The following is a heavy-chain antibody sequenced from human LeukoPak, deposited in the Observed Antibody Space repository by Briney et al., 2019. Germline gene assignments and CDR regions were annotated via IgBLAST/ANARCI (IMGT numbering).Heavy chain of an antibody. D-gene: IGHD1-1*01. Sequence: PSETLSLTCTVSGYSISSGYYWGWIRQPPGKGLEWIGSIYHSGSTYYNPSLKSRVTISVDTSKNQFSLKLSSVTAADTAVYYCVRDFNDYYYYYYMDVWGKGTTVTVSS. J-gene: IGHJ6*03. V-gene: IGHV4-38-2*02. CDR3: VRDFNDYYYYYYMDV. CDR2: IYHSGST. CDR1: GYSISSGYY.